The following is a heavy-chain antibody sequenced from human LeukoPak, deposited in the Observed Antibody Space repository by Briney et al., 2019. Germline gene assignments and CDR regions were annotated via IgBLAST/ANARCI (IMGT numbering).Heavy chain of an antibody. CDR1: GGTFSSYA. V-gene: IGHV1-69*13. CDR2: IIPIFGTA. CDR3: ARRVGYSSGYPDYFDY. J-gene: IGHJ4*02. Sequence: ASVKASCKASGGTFSSYAISWVRQAPGQGLEWMGGIIPIFGTANYAQKFQGRVTITADESTSTAYMELSSLRSEDTAVYYCARRVGYSSGYPDYFDYWGQGTLVTVSS. D-gene: IGHD3-22*01.